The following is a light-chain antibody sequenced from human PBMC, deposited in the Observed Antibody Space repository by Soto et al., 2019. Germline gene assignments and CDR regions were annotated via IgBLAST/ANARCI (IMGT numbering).Light chain of an antibody. CDR2: KAS. Sequence: DIQMTQSPSTLSASVGDRVTITCRASQSISGLLAWYQQKPGKAPKLLIYKASGLESGVPSRFSGSGSGTEFTLTINGLQPDDFATYYCQQYNTFWTFGQATKVEVK. J-gene: IGKJ1*01. CDR3: QQYNTFWT. V-gene: IGKV1-5*03. CDR1: QSISGL.